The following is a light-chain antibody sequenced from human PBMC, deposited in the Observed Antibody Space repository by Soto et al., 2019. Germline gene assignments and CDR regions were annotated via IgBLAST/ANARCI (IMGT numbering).Light chain of an antibody. CDR1: QSVSTR. CDR3: QQYNSYS. V-gene: IGKV1-5*02. Sequence: DIQMTQSPSSLSASVGDRVTIICRASQSVSTRLAWYQQKPGKAPKLLIYAASNLQSGVPSRFSGSGSGTEFTLTISSLQPDDFATYYCQQYNSYSFGQGTKV. CDR2: AAS. J-gene: IGKJ1*01.